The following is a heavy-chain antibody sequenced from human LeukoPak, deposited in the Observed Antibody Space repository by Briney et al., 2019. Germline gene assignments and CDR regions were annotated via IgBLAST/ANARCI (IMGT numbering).Heavy chain of an antibody. CDR1: GFTFSSYG. J-gene: IGHJ4*02. CDR3: AKDRGYSYGFDY. V-gene: IGHV3-30*18. D-gene: IGHD5-18*01. Sequence: GGSLRLSCAASGFTFSSYGMHWVSQAAGKGLEWVAAISHDGSHKFYADSVRGRFTNSRDNSKNTLYLQMNSLRAEDTAVYYCAKDRGYSYGFDYWGQGTLVTVSS. CDR2: ISHDGSHK.